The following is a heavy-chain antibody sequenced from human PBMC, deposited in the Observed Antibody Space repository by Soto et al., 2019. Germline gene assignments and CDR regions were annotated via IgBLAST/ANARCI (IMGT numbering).Heavy chain of an antibody. D-gene: IGHD1-26*01. CDR3: GRGGAGIYGMDV. J-gene: IGHJ6*02. V-gene: IGHV3-74*01. Sequence: EVQLVESGGGLVQPGGSLRLSCAASGFTFSSYWVHWVRQAQGRGLVWVSRVNGDGSSTNYADSVKGRFTISRDNAKNTLYLQMNSLRAEDTAVYLCGRGGAGIYGMDVWGQGTTVTVSS. CDR2: VNGDGSST. CDR1: GFTFSSYW.